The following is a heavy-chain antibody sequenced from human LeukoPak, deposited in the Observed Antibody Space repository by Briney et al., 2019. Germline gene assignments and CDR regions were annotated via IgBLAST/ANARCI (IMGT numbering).Heavy chain of an antibody. CDR3: ARLSGTVPFDL. CDR2: IYYSGTT. CDR1: GGSISSGDHY. Sequence: SETLSLTCTVSGGSISSGDHYWRWIRQPPGKGLEWIGYIYYSGTTYYNTSLRGRVTMSVDTSKNQFSLKLSSVTAADTAVYYCARLSGTVPFDLWGRGTLVTVSS. V-gene: IGHV4-30-4*01. D-gene: IGHD3-16*02. J-gene: IGHJ2*01.